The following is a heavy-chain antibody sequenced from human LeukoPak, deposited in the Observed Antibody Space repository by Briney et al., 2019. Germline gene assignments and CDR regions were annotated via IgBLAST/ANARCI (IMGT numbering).Heavy chain of an antibody. D-gene: IGHD6-13*01. Sequence: ETLSLTCTVSGGSISSYYWSWIRQPPGKGLEWVANIKQDGSEKNYVASVKGRFTISRDNAKNSLYLQMNSLRAEDTALYYCARGRWAPFDCWGQGTLVTVSS. CDR1: GGSISSYY. V-gene: IGHV3-7*01. CDR2: IKQDGSEK. CDR3: ARGRWAPFDC. J-gene: IGHJ4*02.